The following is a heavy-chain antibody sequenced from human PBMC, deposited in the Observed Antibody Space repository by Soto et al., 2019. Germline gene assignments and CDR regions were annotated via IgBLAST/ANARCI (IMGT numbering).Heavy chain of an antibody. V-gene: IGHV3-30-3*01. D-gene: IGHD3-22*01. Sequence: GGSLRLSCAASGFTFSSYAMHWVRQAPGKGLEWVAVISYDGSNKYYADSVKGRFTISRDNSKNTLYLQMNSLRAEDTAVYYCARRYYYDSSGYADAFDIWGQGTMVTVSS. CDR2: ISYDGSNK. CDR3: ARRYYYDSSGYADAFDI. CDR1: GFTFSSYA. J-gene: IGHJ3*02.